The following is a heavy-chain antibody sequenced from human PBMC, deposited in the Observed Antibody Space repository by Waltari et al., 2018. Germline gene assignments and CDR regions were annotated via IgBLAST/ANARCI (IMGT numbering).Heavy chain of an antibody. CDR3: AREVGGSSWSTTPRGDAFDI. CDR2: IYFAGVT. D-gene: IGHD6-13*01. V-gene: IGHV4-39*07. J-gene: IGHJ3*02. Sequence: QLQLRESGPGLLKPSETLSLTCSVSGDSIGSGYYYWGWIRQAPGKGLEWIGSIYFAGVTYYNTSLKSRLTISVDTSKNQFSLRLSAVTAADTAVYYCAREVGGSSWSTTPRGDAFDIWGQGTMVTVSS. CDR1: GDSIGSGYYY.